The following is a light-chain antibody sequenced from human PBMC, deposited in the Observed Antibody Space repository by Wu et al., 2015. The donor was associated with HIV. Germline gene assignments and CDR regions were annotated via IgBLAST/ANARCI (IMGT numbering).Light chain of an antibody. V-gene: IGKV3-11*01. CDR1: QSISSSY. J-gene: IGKJ2*01. Sequence: VLTQSPGTLSLSPGERATLSCRASQSISSSYLAWYQQKSGQAPRVLIYDASNRATGIPARFSSSGSGTDFTLTISSLEPEDFAVYYCQQRRYWPLYTFGQGTKLEIK. CDR3: QQRRYWPLYT. CDR2: DAS.